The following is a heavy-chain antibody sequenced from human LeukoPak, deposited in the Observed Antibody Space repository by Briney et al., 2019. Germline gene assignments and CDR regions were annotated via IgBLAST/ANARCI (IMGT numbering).Heavy chain of an antibody. CDR1: GGSISSYY. J-gene: IGHJ4*02. CDR2: IYYSGST. D-gene: IGHD3-9*01. V-gene: IGHV4-59*08. CDR3: ARRDYDILTFDY. Sequence: SETLSLTCTVSGGSISSYYWSWIRQPPGKGLEWIGYIYYSGSTNYNPSLKSRVTISVDTSKNQFSLKLSSVTAADTAVYYCARRDYDILTFDYWGQGTLVTVSS.